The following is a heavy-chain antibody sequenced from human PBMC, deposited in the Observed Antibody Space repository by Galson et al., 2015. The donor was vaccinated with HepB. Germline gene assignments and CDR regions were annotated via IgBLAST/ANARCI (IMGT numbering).Heavy chain of an antibody. CDR1: GFTFSVYA. Sequence: SLRLSCAASGFTFSVYAMSWVRQAPGKGLECVATISRGGDNTYYADSVKGRFTISRDNSKNTLYLQMTSLRAQDTAVYYCAKDPQWLGDLYFDYWGQGALVTVSS. V-gene: IGHV3-23*01. J-gene: IGHJ4*02. CDR2: ISRGGDNT. CDR3: AKDPQWLGDLYFDY. D-gene: IGHD6-19*01.